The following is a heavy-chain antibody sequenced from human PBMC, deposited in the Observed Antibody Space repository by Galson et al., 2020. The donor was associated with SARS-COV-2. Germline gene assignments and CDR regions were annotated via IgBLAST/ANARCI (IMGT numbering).Heavy chain of an antibody. CDR1: GFTFTSYA. CDR3: ARGEYSTAMVRGVMLDH. V-gene: IGHV3-23*01. Sequence: GGSLRLSCAASGFTFTSYAMNWVRLAPGKGPEWVSSISGNGGSTYYADSVKGRFVIDRDNSKETVSLQMNSLRAEDTAVYYCARGEYSTAMVRGVMLDHWGQGTRVTVSS. CDR2: ISGNGGST. J-gene: IGHJ5*02. D-gene: IGHD3-10*01.